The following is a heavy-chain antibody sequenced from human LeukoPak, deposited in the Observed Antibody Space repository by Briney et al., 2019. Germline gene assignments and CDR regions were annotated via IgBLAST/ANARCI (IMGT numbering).Heavy chain of an antibody. CDR3: AIYDAYYFDY. D-gene: IGHD3-22*01. J-gene: IGHJ4*02. CDR2: IYYSGST. V-gene: IGHV4-59*01. Sequence: SETLSLTCTVSGGSISSYYWSWIRQPPGKGLEWIGYIYYSGSTNYNPSLKSRVTISVDTSKNQFPLKLSSVTAADTAVYYCAIYDAYYFDYWGQGTLVTVSS. CDR1: GGSISSYY.